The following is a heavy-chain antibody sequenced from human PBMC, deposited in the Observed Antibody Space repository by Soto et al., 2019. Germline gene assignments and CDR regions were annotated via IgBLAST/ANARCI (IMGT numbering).Heavy chain of an antibody. CDR3: ARGTPYCGGDCYYSEYYFDY. Sequence: GGSLRLSCAASGFTFSSYWMSWVRQAPGKGLEWVANIKQDGSEKYYVDSVKGRFTISRGNAKNSLYLQMNSLRAEDTAVYYCARGTPYCGGDCYYSEYYFDYWGQGTLVTVSS. J-gene: IGHJ4*02. V-gene: IGHV3-7*01. CDR2: IKQDGSEK. D-gene: IGHD2-21*01. CDR1: GFTFSSYW.